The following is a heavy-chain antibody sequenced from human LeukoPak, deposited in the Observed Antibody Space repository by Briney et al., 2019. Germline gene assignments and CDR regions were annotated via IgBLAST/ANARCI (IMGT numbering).Heavy chain of an antibody. J-gene: IGHJ4*02. CDR2: IYYSGST. CDR1: GGSISSSSYY. D-gene: IGHD3-22*01. V-gene: IGHV4-39*01. Sequence: SETLSLTCTVSGGSISSSSYYWGWIRQPPGKGLEWIGSIYYSGSTYYNPSLKSRVTISVDTSKNQFSLKLSSVTAADTAVYYCARHVRPNYDSSGFDYWGQGTLVTVSS. CDR3: ARHVRPNYDSSGFDY.